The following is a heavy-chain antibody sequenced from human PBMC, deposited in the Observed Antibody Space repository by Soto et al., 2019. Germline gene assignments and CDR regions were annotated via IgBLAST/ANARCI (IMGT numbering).Heavy chain of an antibody. D-gene: IGHD2-8*01. CDR3: ARAPMVLSRSYFDS. Sequence: SETLSLTCTVSGGSISNFYWSWIRQPPGKGLEWIGYISYSGNTNYNPSLKSRVSISVDTSKNQLSLNLSSVTAADTAVYYCARAPMVLSRSYFDSWGQGTPVTVSS. J-gene: IGHJ4*02. V-gene: IGHV4-59*01. CDR2: ISYSGNT. CDR1: GGSISNFY.